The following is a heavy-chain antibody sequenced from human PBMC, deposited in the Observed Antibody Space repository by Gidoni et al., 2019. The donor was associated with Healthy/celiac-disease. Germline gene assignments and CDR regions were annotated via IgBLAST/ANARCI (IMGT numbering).Heavy chain of an antibody. J-gene: IGHJ1*01. Sequence: TYYADSVKGRFTISRDNSKNSLYLQMNSLRTEDTALYYCAKPSAGDSSSSSDFQHWGQGTLVTVSS. CDR2: T. V-gene: IGHV3-43*01. CDR3: AKPSAGDSSSSSDFQH. D-gene: IGHD6-6*01.